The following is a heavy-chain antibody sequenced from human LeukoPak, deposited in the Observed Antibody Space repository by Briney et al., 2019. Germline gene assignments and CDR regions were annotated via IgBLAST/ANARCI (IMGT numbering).Heavy chain of an antibody. CDR3: AKAYCGGDCCPAY. CDR2: IIVSGGTT. V-gene: IGHV3-23*01. J-gene: IGHJ4*02. CDR1: GFSFSSTA. D-gene: IGHD2-21*02. Sequence: GGSLRLSCSASGFSFSSTAMTWVRQAPGKGLEWVSTIIVSGGTTYYADSVKGRFTISRDNSKNTLYLQMNSLRAEDTAVYYCAKAYCGGDCCPAYWGQGALVTVSS.